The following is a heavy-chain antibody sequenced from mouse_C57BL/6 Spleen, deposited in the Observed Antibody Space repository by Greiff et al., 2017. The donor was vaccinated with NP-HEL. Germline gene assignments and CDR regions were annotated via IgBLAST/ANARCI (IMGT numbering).Heavy chain of an antibody. CDR2: INPNNGGT. D-gene: IGHD3-2*02. J-gene: IGHJ3*01. Sequence: VQLQQSGPELVKPGASVKIPCKASGYTFTDYNMDWVKQSHGKSLEWIGDINPNNGGTIYNQKFKGKATLTVDKSSSTAYMELRSLTSEDTAVYDCARRVDSSGYVAWFAYWGQGTLVTVSA. CDR1: GYTFTDYN. CDR3: ARRVDSSGYVAWFAY. V-gene: IGHV1-18*01.